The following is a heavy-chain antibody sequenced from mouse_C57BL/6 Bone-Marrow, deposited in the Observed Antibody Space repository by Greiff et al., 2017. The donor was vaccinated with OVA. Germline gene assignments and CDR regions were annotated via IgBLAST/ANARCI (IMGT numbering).Heavy chain of an antibody. Sequence: EVQLQESGGDLVKPGGSLKLSCAASGFTFSSYGMSWVRQTPDKRLEWVATIRSGGSYTYYPDSVKGRFTISRDNAKNTLYLQMSSLKSEDTAMYYCARHQAYWGQGTLVTVSA. CDR2: IRSGGSYT. J-gene: IGHJ3*01. CDR1: GFTFSSYG. V-gene: IGHV5-6*01. CDR3: ARHQAY.